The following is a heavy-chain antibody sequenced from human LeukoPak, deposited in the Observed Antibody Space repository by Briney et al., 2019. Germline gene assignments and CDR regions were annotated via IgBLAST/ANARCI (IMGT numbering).Heavy chain of an antibody. V-gene: IGHV4-34*01. Sequence: SETLSLTCAVYGGSFSGYYWSWIRQPPGKGLEWIGEINNSGSTNYNPSLKSRVTISVDTSKNQFSLKLSSVTAADTAVYYCARGISTTSSSADYWGQGTLVTVSS. CDR1: GGSFSGYY. D-gene: IGHD6-6*01. CDR2: INNSGST. CDR3: ARGISTTSSSADY. J-gene: IGHJ4*02.